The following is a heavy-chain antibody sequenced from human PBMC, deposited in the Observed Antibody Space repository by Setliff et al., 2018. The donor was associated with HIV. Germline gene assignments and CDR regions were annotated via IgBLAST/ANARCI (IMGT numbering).Heavy chain of an antibody. V-gene: IGHV1-2*02. CDR3: AMEERYYDGKGALDY. CDR2: INSNNGGT. CDR1: GYTFTAYY. Sequence: GASVKVSCKTSGYTFTAYYIHWVRQAPGQGLEWMGWINSNNGGTKYAQNFQGRVTMTRDTSITTAYMELSSLISDDTAVYYCAMEERYYDGKGALDYWGQGTLVTVSS. J-gene: IGHJ4*02. D-gene: IGHD3-22*01.